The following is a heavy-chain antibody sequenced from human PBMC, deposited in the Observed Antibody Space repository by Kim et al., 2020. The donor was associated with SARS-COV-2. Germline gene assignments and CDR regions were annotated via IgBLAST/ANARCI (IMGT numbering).Heavy chain of an antibody. V-gene: IGHV3-30*18. CDR2: ISYDGSNK. D-gene: IGHD5-18*01. J-gene: IGHJ6*02. Sequence: GGSLRLSCAASGFTFSSYGMHWVRQAPGKGLEWVAVISYDGSNKYYADSVKGRFTISRDNSKNTLYLQMNSLRAEDTAVYYCAKDYLDAGYSYGYYYYYGMDVWGQGTTVTVSS. CDR1: GFTFSSYG. CDR3: AKDYLDAGYSYGYYYYYGMDV.